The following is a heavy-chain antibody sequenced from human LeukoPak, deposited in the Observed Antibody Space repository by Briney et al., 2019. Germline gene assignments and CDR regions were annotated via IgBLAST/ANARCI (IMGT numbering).Heavy chain of an antibody. Sequence: ASVKVSCKASGYTFTGYYMNWVRQAPGQGLEWMGWIHPNSGDTNSAQKFQGRVTMTRDTSISTAYMELSRLTSDDTAVYYCARAGPFYSGNYLGFWGQGTLVTVSS. CDR1: GYTFTGYY. D-gene: IGHD1-26*01. CDR3: ARAGPFYSGNYLGF. CDR2: IHPNSGDT. V-gene: IGHV1-2*02. J-gene: IGHJ4*02.